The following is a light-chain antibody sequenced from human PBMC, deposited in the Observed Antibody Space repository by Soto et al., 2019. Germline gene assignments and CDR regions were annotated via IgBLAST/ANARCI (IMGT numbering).Light chain of an antibody. Sequence: EIVMTQSPATLSVSPGERATLSCRASQSVSSNLACYQQQPGPAPRLLIYGASTRATGIPARFSGSGSGTEFTLTISSLQSEDFAVYYCQQYNNWPRTFGQGTKVDIK. J-gene: IGKJ1*01. CDR1: QSVSSN. CDR2: GAS. CDR3: QQYNNWPRT. V-gene: IGKV3-15*01.